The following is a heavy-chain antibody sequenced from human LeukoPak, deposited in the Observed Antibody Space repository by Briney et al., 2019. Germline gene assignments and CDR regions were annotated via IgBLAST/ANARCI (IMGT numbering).Heavy chain of an antibody. V-gene: IGHV3-23*01. CDR2: ISGSGGST. J-gene: IGHJ4*02. Sequence: QSGGSLRLSCVVSGFSFSDSYMTWIRQTPGKGLEWVSAISGSGGSTYYADSVKGRFTISRDNSKNTLYLQMNSLRAEDTAVYYCATDLIVGVSLSKTQVGRFDYWGQGTLVTVSS. CDR1: GFSFSDSY. D-gene: IGHD1-26*01. CDR3: ATDLIVGVSLSKTQVGRFDY.